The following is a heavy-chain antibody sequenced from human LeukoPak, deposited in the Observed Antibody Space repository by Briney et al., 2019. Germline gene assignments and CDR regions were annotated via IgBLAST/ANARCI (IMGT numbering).Heavy chain of an antibody. J-gene: IGHJ6*02. CDR1: GYTFTGYY. Sequence: ASVKVSCKAPGYTFTGYYMHWVRQAPGQGLEWMGWINPNSGGTNYAQKFQGRVTMTRDTSISTAYMELSRLRSDDTAVYYCARDAPYYDILTGYQDYYYGMDVWGQGTTVTVSS. V-gene: IGHV1-2*02. D-gene: IGHD3-9*01. CDR2: INPNSGGT. CDR3: ARDAPYYDILTGYQDYYYGMDV.